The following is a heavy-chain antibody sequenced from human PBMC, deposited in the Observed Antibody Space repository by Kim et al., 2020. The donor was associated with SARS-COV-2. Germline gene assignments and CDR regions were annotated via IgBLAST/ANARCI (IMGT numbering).Heavy chain of an antibody. CDR1: GYTFTSYG. CDR3: ATWGYSSTWYYAFDI. CDR2: ISAYNGNT. Sequence: ASVKVSCKASGYTFTSYGISWVRQAPGQGLEWMGWISAYNGNTNYTQKLQGRVTMTTDTSTSTAYMELRSLRSDDTAVYYCATWGYSSTWYYAFDIWGQGTMVTVSS. V-gene: IGHV1-18*04. J-gene: IGHJ3*02. D-gene: IGHD6-13*01.